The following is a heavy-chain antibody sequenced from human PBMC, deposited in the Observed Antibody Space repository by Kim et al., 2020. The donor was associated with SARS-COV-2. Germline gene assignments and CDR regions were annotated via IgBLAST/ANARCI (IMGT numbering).Heavy chain of an antibody. J-gene: IGHJ1*01. D-gene: IGHD6-6*01. V-gene: IGHV4-34*01. CDR3: ARTIAARGRYFQH. Sequence: YNPSLKRRVTISVDTSKNQFSLKLSSVTAADTAVYYCARTIAARGRYFQHWGQGTLVTVSS.